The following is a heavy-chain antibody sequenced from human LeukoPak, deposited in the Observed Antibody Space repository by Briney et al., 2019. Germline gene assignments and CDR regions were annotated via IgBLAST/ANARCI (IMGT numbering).Heavy chain of an antibody. CDR1: GGSFSGYY. CDR3: ARRTAAAGTGHGWFDP. CDR2: INHSGST. V-gene: IGHV4-34*01. Sequence: SETLSLTCAVYGGSFSGYYWSWIRQPPGRGLEWIGEINHSGSTNYNPSLKSRVTISVDTFKNQFSLKLSSVTAADTAVYYCARRTAAAGTGHGWFDPWRQGTLVTVSS. D-gene: IGHD6-13*01. J-gene: IGHJ5*02.